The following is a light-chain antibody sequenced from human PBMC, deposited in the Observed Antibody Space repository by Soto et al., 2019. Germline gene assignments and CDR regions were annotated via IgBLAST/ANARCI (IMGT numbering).Light chain of an antibody. CDR1: QILLHSNGYNY. CDR2: LGS. CDR3: MQALQTPPG. V-gene: IGKV2-28*01. Sequence: DIVMTQSPLSLPVTPGEPASISCRSSQILLHSNGYNYLDWYLQKPGQSPQLLIYLGSNRASGVPDRFSGSGSGTDFTLKISRVEAEDVGVYYCMQALQTPPGFGGGTKVEIK. J-gene: IGKJ4*01.